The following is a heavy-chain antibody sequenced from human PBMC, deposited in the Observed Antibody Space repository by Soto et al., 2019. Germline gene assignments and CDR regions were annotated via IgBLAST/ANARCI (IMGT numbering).Heavy chain of an antibody. Sequence: AAVKVSCKASGYTFTAQYLHWVRKAPGEGLEWMGWINPTTGATRYAQKFQGRVTMTRDTSMSTAYLEVRSLRPDDTAVYYCAKGDSSWVSWFDPWGQGTLVTVSS. J-gene: IGHJ5*02. CDR3: AKGDSSWVSWFDP. D-gene: IGHD6-19*01. CDR1: GYTFTAQY. V-gene: IGHV1-2*02. CDR2: INPTTGAT.